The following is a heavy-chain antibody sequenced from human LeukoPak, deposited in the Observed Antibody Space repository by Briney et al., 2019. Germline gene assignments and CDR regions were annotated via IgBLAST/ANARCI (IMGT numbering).Heavy chain of an antibody. CDR3: ASGTDYFDY. Sequence: SETLSLTCTVSGGPISRYHGSWIPQPPGKGLEWIGYIYYCGCTNYNPSLTRRDTISVDTSKNQFSLKLSSVTAADTAVYYCASGTDYFDYWGQGTLVTVSS. J-gene: IGHJ4*02. D-gene: IGHD1-1*01. V-gene: IGHV4-59*01. CDR1: GGPISRYH. CDR2: IYYCGCT.